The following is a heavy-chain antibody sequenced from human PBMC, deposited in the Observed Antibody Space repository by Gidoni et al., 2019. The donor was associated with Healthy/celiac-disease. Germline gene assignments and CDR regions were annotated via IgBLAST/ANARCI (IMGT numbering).Heavy chain of an antibody. J-gene: IGHJ4*02. V-gene: IGHV4-59*08. CDR3: ARHGSGRWLQITPIDY. D-gene: IGHD1-26*01. Sequence: QVQLQESGPGLVKPSETLSLTCTVSGGSISSYYWSWIRQPPGKGLEWIGYIYYSGSTNYNPSLKSRVTISVDTSKNQFSLKLSSVTAADTAVYYCARHGSGRWLQITPIDYWGQGTLVTVSS. CDR2: IYYSGST. CDR1: GGSISSYY.